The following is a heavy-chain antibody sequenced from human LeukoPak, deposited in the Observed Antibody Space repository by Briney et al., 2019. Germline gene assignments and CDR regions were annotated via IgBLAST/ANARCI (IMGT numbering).Heavy chain of an antibody. V-gene: IGHV4-34*01. CDR2: INNSGTT. CDR1: GGSFSGYY. D-gene: IGHD3-22*01. Sequence: TSETLSLTCVVYGGSFSGYYWSWIRQPPGKGLEWIGEINNSGTTYYNASLKSRVTISVDTSKNQFSLKLTSVTAADTAVYYCARAVGYYFDNSGPSKTFDYWGQGTLVTVSS. CDR3: ARAVGYYFDNSGPSKTFDY. J-gene: IGHJ4*02.